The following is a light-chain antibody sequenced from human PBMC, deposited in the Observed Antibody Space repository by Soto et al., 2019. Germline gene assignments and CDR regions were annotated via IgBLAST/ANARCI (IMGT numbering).Light chain of an antibody. V-gene: IGKV3-20*01. CDR2: GAS. J-gene: IGKJ4*01. CDR3: LQYDSSPLT. Sequence: IVLTQSPGTLSLSPGERATLSCRASQSVSSSYLAWYQQKPGQAPRLLIYGASSRATGIPDRFSGSGSGTDFTLTISRLEPEDFAVYYCLQYDSSPLTFGGGTKVEIK. CDR1: QSVSSSY.